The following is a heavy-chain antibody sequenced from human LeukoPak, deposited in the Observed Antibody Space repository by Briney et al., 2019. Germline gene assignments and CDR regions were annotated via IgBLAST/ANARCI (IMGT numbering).Heavy chain of an antibody. Sequence: SETLSLTCTVSGGSISSGSYYWSWIRQPAGKGLEWIGRIYTSGSTNYNPSLKSRVTISVDTSKNQFSLKLSSVTAADTAVYYCARETSSSSLYYWGQGTLVTVSS. D-gene: IGHD6-6*01. J-gene: IGHJ4*02. CDR1: GGSISSGSYY. CDR3: ARETSSSSLYY. V-gene: IGHV4-61*02. CDR2: IYTSGST.